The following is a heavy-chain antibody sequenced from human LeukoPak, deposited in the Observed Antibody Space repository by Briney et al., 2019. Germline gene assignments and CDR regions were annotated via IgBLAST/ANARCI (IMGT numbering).Heavy chain of an antibody. Sequence: SETLSLTCTVSGYSISSGYYWGWIRQPPGKGLEWIGSIYHSGSTYYNPSLKSRVTISVDTSKNQFSLKLSSVTAADTAVYYCARQLQGSSWYLLRYYFDYWGQGTLVTVSS. J-gene: IGHJ4*02. CDR2: IYHSGST. D-gene: IGHD6-13*01. V-gene: IGHV4-38-2*02. CDR1: GYSISSGYY. CDR3: ARQLQGSSWYLLRYYFDY.